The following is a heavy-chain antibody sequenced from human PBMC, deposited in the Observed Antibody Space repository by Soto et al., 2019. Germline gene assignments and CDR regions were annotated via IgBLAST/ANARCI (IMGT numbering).Heavy chain of an antibody. CDR2: ISSSGSTI. J-gene: IGHJ6*02. CDR3: ASLYGSGENYYYGMDV. V-gene: IGHV3-11*01. D-gene: IGHD3-10*01. CDR1: GFTFSDYY. Sequence: GGSLRLSSAASGFTFSDYYMSWIRQAPGKGLEWVSYISSSGSTIYYADSVKGRFTISRDNAKNSLYLQMNSLRAEDTAVYYCASLYGSGENYYYGMDVWGQGTTVTVSS.